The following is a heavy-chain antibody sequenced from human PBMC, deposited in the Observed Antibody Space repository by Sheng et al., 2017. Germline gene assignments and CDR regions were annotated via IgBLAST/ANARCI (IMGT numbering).Heavy chain of an antibody. CDR2: INHSGST. V-gene: IGHV4-34*01. J-gene: IGHJ6*03. CDR3: ARVKVDFWSGYFHRYPQGDIMDV. CDR1: GGSFSGYY. Sequence: QVQLQQWGAGLLKPSETLSLTCAVYGGSFSGYYWSWIRQPPGKGLEWIGEINHSGSTNYNPSLKSRVTISVDTSKNQFSLKLSSVTAADTAVYYCARVKVDFWSGYFHRYPQGDIMDVWGKGTRSPSP. D-gene: IGHD3-3*01.